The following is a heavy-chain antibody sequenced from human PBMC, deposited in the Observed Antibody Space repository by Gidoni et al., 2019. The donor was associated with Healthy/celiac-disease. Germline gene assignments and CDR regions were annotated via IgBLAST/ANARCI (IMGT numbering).Heavy chain of an antibody. J-gene: IGHJ4*02. D-gene: IGHD5-18*01. CDR1: GFTFRSYA. CDR2: ISYDGSNK. V-gene: IGHV3-30-3*01. Sequence: QVQLVESGGGVVQPGRSLRLSCAASGFTFRSYAMHWVRQAPGKGLEWVAVISYDGSNKYYADSVKGRFTISRDNSKNTLYLQMNSLRAEDTAVYYCARDLGDTAMGPWFFDYWGQGTLVTVSS. CDR3: ARDLGDTAMGPWFFDY.